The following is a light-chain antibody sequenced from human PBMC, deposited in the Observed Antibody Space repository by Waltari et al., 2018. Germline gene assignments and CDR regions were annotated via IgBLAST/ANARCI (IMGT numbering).Light chain of an antibody. J-gene: IGLJ2*01. CDR1: RRDVGAYNH. CDR3: CSRAGTYTLV. CDR2: VVI. V-gene: IGLV2-11*01. Sequence: QSALTQPRPVSGSTGQSVTISCTRTRRDVGAYNHVPWYQHHPGKAPNLLLYVVIKRPSGDPDLFSCSKSGNTASLTISGLQAEDEADYYCCSRAGTYTLVFGGGTKLTVL.